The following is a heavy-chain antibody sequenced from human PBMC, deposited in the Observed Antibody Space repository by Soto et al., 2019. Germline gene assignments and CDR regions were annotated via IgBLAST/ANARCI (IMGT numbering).Heavy chain of an antibody. D-gene: IGHD3-9*01. CDR2: IYYRGNT. Sequence: QLQESGPGLVKPSETLSLTCSVSGDSINSDKYYCGWIRQPPGKGLEWIGSIYYRGNTYYNPSLTTRVTIALNKSKSQSALRLNSVTAADSAVYFCGRLEGLATISYYFDFWGKGAQVTVSS. CDR3: GRLEGLATISYYFDF. V-gene: IGHV4-39*01. J-gene: IGHJ4*02. CDR1: GDSINSDKYY.